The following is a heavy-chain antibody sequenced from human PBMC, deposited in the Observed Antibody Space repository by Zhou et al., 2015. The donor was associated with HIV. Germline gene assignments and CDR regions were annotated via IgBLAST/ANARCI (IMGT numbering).Heavy chain of an antibody. CDR2: VSWNSGRI. V-gene: IGHV3-9*01. CDR3: ARGQRWAVP. J-gene: IGHJ5*02. CDR1: GFTFRDYA. Sequence: EVQVEESGGGLVEPGRSLRLSCAASGFTFRDYAMHWVRQPPGKALEWVAGVSWNSGRIGYADSVKGRFTISRDNAKNSLHLEMNSLRDDDTAVYYCARGQRWAVPWGQGTLVTVSS. D-gene: IGHD4-23*01.